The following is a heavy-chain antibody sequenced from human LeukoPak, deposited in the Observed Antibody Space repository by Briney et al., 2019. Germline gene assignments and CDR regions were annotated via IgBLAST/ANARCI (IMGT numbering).Heavy chain of an antibody. Sequence: GGSLRLSCADPGFTFRTCGMKWVRPAPGRGVEWVSSISGSSTSKYYQDPAKGRFTISRDNAKNSLYLQINSLRAEDTAVYYCARGIAVKDYYYYYGMDVWGQGTTVTVSS. CDR3: ARGIAVKDYYYYYGMDV. D-gene: IGHD6-19*01. CDR2: ISGSSTSK. V-gene: IGHV3-21*01. J-gene: IGHJ6*02. CDR1: GFTFRTCG.